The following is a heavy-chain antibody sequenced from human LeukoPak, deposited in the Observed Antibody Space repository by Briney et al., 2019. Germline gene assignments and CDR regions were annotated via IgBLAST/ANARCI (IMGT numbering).Heavy chain of an antibody. J-gene: IGHJ4*02. CDR1: GGSISSSSYH. CDR2: IYYSGST. Sequence: SETLSLTCTVSGGSISSSSYHWGWIRQPPGKGLEWIGTIYYSGSTYYSPSLKSRVTISVDTSKNQFSLKLSSVTAADTAVYYCARRGSGWYYFDYWGQGTLVTVSS. D-gene: IGHD6-19*01. CDR3: ARRGSGWYYFDY. V-gene: IGHV4-39*01.